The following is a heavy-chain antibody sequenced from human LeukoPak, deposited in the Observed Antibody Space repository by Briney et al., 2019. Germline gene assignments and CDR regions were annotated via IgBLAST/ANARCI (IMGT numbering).Heavy chain of an antibody. V-gene: IGHV3-23*01. J-gene: IGHJ4*02. CDR2: ISGSGGST. Sequence: GGSLRLSCAASGFTFSSYGMSWVRQAPGKGLEWVSGISGSGGSTYYADSVKGRFTISRDNSKNTLYLQMNSLRAEDTAIYYCAKVTGRTFDYWGQGTLVTVSS. CDR3: AKVTGRTFDY. D-gene: IGHD1-14*01. CDR1: GFTFSSYG.